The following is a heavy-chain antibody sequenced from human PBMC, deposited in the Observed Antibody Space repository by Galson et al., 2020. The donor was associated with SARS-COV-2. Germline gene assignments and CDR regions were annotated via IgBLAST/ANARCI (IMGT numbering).Heavy chain of an antibody. CDR3: ATSDYYDSGTDF. J-gene: IGHJ4*02. D-gene: IGHD3-22*01. CDR1: GVSVSSAPYY. Sequence: ALETLSLTCTVSGVSVSSAPYYWSWLRQHPGEGLEWIGYIGYSGDTDYNPSLKSRVAISLDTSTNQLSLNLNSVTAADTAVYYCATSDYYDSGTDFWGQGTLVTVSS. V-gene: IGHV4-31*03. CDR2: IGYSGDT.